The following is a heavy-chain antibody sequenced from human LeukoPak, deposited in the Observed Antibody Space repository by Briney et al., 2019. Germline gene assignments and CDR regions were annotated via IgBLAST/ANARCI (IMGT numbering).Heavy chain of an antibody. D-gene: IGHD3-22*01. CDR2: ISTIGGTI. V-gene: IGHV3-48*03. Sequence: GGSLRLSCAASGFTFSSCEMTWVRQAPGKGLEWVSYISTIGGTIYYADSVRGRFTISRDNSKNTLYLQMNSLRVEDTAVYFCAKRGVVIRVILVGFHKEAYYFDSWGQGALVTVSS. J-gene: IGHJ4*02. CDR3: AKRGVVIRVILVGFHKEAYYFDS. CDR1: GFTFSSCE.